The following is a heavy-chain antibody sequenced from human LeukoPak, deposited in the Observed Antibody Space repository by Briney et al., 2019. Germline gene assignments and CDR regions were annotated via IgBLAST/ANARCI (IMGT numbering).Heavy chain of an antibody. CDR1: GYTFTSYG. V-gene: IGHV1-18*01. CDR2: IGAYNGNT. CDR3: ARDRHYDILTGYHKNYFDY. J-gene: IGHJ4*02. D-gene: IGHD3-9*01. Sequence: ASVKVSCKASGYTFTSYGISWVRQAPGQGLEWMGWIGAYNGNTNYAQKLQGRVTMTTGTSTSTAYMELRSLRSDDTAVYYCARDRHYDILTGYHKNYFDYWGQGTLVTVSS.